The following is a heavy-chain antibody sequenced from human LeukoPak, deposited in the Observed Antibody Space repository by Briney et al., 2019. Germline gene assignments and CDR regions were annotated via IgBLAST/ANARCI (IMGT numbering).Heavy chain of an antibody. CDR1: GASINSHY. Sequence: PSETLSLTCTVSGASINSHYWSWIRQPAGQGLEWIGRIYYSGSTTYNPSLMGRVTMSVDTSRNQFSLKLNSVTAADTAVYYCARLYSSGWYYFDYWGQGTLVTVSS. J-gene: IGHJ4*02. V-gene: IGHV4-4*07. D-gene: IGHD6-19*01. CDR3: ARLYSSGWYYFDY. CDR2: IYYSGST.